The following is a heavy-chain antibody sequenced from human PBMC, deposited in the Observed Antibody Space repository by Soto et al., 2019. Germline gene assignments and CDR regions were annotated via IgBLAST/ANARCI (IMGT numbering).Heavy chain of an antibody. V-gene: IGHV4-39*01. J-gene: IGHJ3*01. Sequence: QLQLQESGPGLVKPSETLSLTCTASGDTISSSDYYWGWIHQPPGRGLEWIGNIFYSGTTYYNPSLKSRVTISVDTSRNQFSLKLSSVTAADTAVYYCARRTDYGDYSDAFDVWGHGSMVTVSS. CDR2: IFYSGTT. CDR1: GDTISSSDYY. CDR3: ARRTDYGDYSDAFDV. D-gene: IGHD4-17*01.